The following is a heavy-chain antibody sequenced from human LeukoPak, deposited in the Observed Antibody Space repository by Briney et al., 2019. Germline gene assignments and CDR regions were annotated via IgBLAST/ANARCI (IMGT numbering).Heavy chain of an antibody. Sequence: GRSLRLSCAASGFTFSTYGMHWVRQAPGKGLEWVAVVSYDGSNKHYADSVKGRFTISRDNSKNTLYLQMNSLRAEDTAVYYCARSIGYSSGWYAYWGQGTLVTVSS. CDR2: VSYDGSNK. CDR1: GFTFSTYG. CDR3: ARSIGYSSGWYAY. V-gene: IGHV3-30*03. D-gene: IGHD6-19*01. J-gene: IGHJ4*02.